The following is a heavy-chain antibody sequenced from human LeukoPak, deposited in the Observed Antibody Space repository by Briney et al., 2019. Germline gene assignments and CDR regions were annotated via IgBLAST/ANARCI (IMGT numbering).Heavy chain of an antibody. CDR3: AREISSPEDYFDY. CDR2: IYPGDSDT. V-gene: IGHV5-51*01. CDR1: GFSFTSYW. Sequence: GESLKISCKGSGFSFTSYWIGWVRQVPGKGLEWMGIIYPGDSDTRYSPSFQGQVTISADKSISTAYLQWSSLKASDTAMYYCAREISSPEDYFDYWGQGTLVTVSS. J-gene: IGHJ4*02. D-gene: IGHD1-14*01.